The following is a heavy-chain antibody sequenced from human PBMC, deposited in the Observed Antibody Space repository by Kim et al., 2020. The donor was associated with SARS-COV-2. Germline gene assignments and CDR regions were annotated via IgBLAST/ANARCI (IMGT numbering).Heavy chain of an antibody. Sequence: QGRVTITADESTSTAYMELSSLRSEDTAVYYCARSAGDFWSGYYYGYFDYWGQGTLVTVSS. V-gene: IGHV1-69*01. D-gene: IGHD3-3*01. J-gene: IGHJ4*02. CDR3: ARSAGDFWSGYYYGYFDY.